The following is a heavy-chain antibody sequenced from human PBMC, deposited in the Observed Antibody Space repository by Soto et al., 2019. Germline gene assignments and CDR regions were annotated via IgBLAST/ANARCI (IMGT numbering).Heavy chain of an antibody. CDR2: IYSGGNT. D-gene: IGHD3-10*01. CDR3: KRDSSYYGAGRGVLDY. V-gene: IGHV3-66*01. J-gene: IGHJ4*02. Sequence: GGLQRVWYGVAGCKGDNHYMSRVRQAQGKGLEWVSVIYSGGNTDYAESVRGRFTVSRDTSKNTLYLQMNSLRAEDTAIYYCKRDSSYYGAGRGVLDYWGQGTPVTVSS. CDR1: GCKGDNHY.